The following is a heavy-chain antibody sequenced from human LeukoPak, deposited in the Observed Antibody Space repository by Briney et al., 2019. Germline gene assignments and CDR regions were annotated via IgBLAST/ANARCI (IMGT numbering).Heavy chain of an antibody. V-gene: IGHV4-4*02. CDR3: ARDRAGKRLWLGEKHWFAP. J-gene: IGHJ5*02. Sequence: PSGTLSLTCAVSGGSISSSNWWSWVRQPPGKGLEWIGEIYHSGSTNYNPSLKSRVTISVDKSKNQFSLKLSSVTAADTAVYYWARDRAGKRLWLGEKHWFAPGGQEPLATVSS. D-gene: IGHD5-18*01. CDR2: IYHSGST. CDR1: GGSISSSNW.